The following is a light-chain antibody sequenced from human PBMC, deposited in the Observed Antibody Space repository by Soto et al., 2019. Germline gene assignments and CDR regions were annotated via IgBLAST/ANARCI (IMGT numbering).Light chain of an antibody. J-gene: IGKJ1*01. V-gene: IGKV3-15*01. CDR2: GAS. CDR1: QSVSSN. CDR3: QQYNNWPT. Sequence: EIVMTQSPATLSVSPGERATLSCRASQSVSSNLAWYQQKPGQAPRLLIYGASTRATGIPARFSGSGSGTKFTLTICSLQSEDFAVYYCQQYNNWPTFGQGTKVDIK.